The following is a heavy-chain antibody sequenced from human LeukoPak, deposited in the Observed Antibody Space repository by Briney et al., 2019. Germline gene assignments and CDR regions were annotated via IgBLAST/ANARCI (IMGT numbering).Heavy chain of an antibody. CDR1: GFTFISYN. V-gene: IGHV3-21*01. D-gene: IGHD3-3*02. CDR2: ISSSSSSYK. Sequence: GGSLRLSCAASGFTFISYNMNWVRQAPGKGLEWVSSISSSSSSYKYYADSVKGRFTVSRDNAKNSLYLQMNSLRAEDTAVYYCAREKSFLEWLSTGRRDGYYMDVWGKGTTVTVSS. J-gene: IGHJ6*03. CDR3: AREKSFLEWLSTGRRDGYYMDV.